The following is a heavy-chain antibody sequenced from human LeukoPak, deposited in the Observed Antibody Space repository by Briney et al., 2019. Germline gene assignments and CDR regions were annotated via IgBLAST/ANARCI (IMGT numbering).Heavy chain of an antibody. V-gene: IGHV3-53*01. J-gene: IGHJ3*02. D-gene: IGHD4-17*01. CDR2: IYSGGST. CDR3: ARVLIDYGDYENSFDI. Sequence: GGSLRLSCAASGFTVSSNYMSWVRQAPGKGLEWVSVIYSGGSTCYADSVKGRFTISRDNSKNTLYLQMNSLRAEDTAVYYCARVLIDYGDYENSFDIWGQGTMVTVSS. CDR1: GFTVSSNY.